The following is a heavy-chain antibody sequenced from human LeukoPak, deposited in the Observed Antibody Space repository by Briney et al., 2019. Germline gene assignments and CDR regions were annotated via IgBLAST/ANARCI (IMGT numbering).Heavy chain of an antibody. Sequence: PSETLSLTCTVSGGSISSSSYYWGWIRQPPGKGLEWIGSIYYSGSTYYNPSLKRRVTISVDTSENQFSLKLSSVTAADTAVYYCARCHYDSSGSPDYWGQGTLVTVSS. CDR3: ARCHYDSSGSPDY. D-gene: IGHD3-22*01. V-gene: IGHV4-39*01. J-gene: IGHJ4*02. CDR1: GGSISSSSYY. CDR2: IYYSGST.